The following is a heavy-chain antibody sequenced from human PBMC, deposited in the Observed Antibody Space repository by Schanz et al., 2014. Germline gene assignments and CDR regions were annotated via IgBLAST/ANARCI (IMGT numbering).Heavy chain of an antibody. J-gene: IGHJ4*02. CDR3: ARDAADFYDILTEEDY. V-gene: IGHV1-18*01. D-gene: IGHD3-9*01. CDR2: ISVYTGNT. CDR1: GYIFINSG. Sequence: QIQLVQSGPEVKKPGATVKVSCKASGYIFINSGISWVRQAPGQGLEWMGWISVYTGNTKYGQKVQGRVTMTADTSTNTAYMELSSLRSEDTAVYYCARDAADFYDILTEEDYWGQGTLVTVSS.